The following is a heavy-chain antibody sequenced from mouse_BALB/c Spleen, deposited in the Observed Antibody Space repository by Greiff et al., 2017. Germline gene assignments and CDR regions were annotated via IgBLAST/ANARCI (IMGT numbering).Heavy chain of an antibody. J-gene: IGHJ3*01. Sequence: EVKLVESGPELVKPGASVKMSCKASGYTFTSYVMHWVKQKPGQGLEWIGYINPYNDGTKYNEKFKGKATLTSDKSSSTAYMELSSLTSEDSAVYYCAREGSMGYDWFAYWGQGTLVTVSA. CDR1: GYTFTSYV. D-gene: IGHD1-1*02. V-gene: IGHV1-14*01. CDR2: INPYNDGT. CDR3: AREGSMGYDWFAY.